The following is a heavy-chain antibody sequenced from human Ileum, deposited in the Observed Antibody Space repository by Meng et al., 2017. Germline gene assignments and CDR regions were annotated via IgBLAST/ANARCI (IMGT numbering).Heavy chain of an antibody. V-gene: IGHV4-34*01. CDR3: ARFRGQTVVPAVPHGYYFDY. D-gene: IGHD2-2*01. Sequence: QQQGGLRPLKPSETLSPPCPVYGGSFSGYYWSWIPQPPGKGLEWIGEINHSGSTNYNPSLKSRVTISVDTSKNQFSLKLSSVTAADTAVYYCARFRGQTVVPAVPHGYYFDYWGQGTLVTVSS. CDR2: INHSGST. J-gene: IGHJ4*02. CDR1: GGSFSGYY.